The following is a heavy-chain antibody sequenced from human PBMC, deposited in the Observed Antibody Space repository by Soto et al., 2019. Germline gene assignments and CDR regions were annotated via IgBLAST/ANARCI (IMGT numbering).Heavy chain of an antibody. J-gene: IGHJ3*02. Sequence: QVQLQESGPGLVKPSQTLSLICTVSGGSISSGYYYWSWIRQHPGKGLEWIGYIYHSGKTYDNPSLKSRLTMSVDTSKNQLSLKLSSVTAADTAVYYCARDMGYAFDIWGQGTMVTVSS. D-gene: IGHD3-10*01. CDR3: ARDMGYAFDI. CDR2: IYHSGKT. CDR1: GGSISSGYYY. V-gene: IGHV4-31*03.